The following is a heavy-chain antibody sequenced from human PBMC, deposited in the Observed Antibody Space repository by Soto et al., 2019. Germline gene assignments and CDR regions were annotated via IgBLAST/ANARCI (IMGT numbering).Heavy chain of an antibody. CDR1: GFTFSSYS. V-gene: IGHV3-48*01. D-gene: IGHD6-19*01. CDR3: ARDLLPSIAVAGPRRY. J-gene: IGHJ4*02. Sequence: GGSLRLSCAASGFTFSSYSMNWVRQAPGKGLEWVSYISSSSSTIYYADSVKGRFTISRDNAKNSLYLQMNSLRAEDTAVYYCARDLLPSIAVAGPRRYWGQGTLVTVSS. CDR2: ISSSSSTI.